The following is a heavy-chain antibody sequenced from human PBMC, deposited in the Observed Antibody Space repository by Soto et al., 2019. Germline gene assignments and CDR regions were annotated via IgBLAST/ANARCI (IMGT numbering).Heavy chain of an antibody. CDR1: GYTFTNFG. D-gene: IGHD4-17*01. Sequence: ASVKVSCKTSGYTFTNFGLSWVRQAPGQGLEWMGWISAYNGNTNYAQNFQGRVTMTTDTSTSTAYMELRSLRSDDTAVYYCARGGTTIDYCGQGTLVPVYS. J-gene: IGHJ4*02. V-gene: IGHV1-18*01. CDR3: ARGGTTIDY. CDR2: ISAYNGNT.